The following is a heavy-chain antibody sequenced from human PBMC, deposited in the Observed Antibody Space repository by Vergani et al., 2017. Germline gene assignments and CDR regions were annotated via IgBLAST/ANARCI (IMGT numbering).Heavy chain of an antibody. CDR3: ARGTSNNGWYVGVY. CDR1: GFTFSIHW. J-gene: IGHJ4*02. V-gene: IGHV3-7*01. CDR2: IKQDGSEQ. Sequence: EVQLVESGGGLVQPGGSLRLSCAASGFTFSIHWMSWVRQAPGKGLEWVANIKQDGSEQYYVDSAKGRFTISRDNAKNSLYLQMNSLRAEDTALYYCARGTSNNGWYVGVYWGQGTLVTVSS. D-gene: IGHD6-19*01.